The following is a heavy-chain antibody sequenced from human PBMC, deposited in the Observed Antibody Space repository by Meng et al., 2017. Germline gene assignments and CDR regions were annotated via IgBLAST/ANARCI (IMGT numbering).Heavy chain of an antibody. Sequence: EVWLVGAGGGLVKPGGSLRLSCAASGFTFSSYSMNWVRQAPGKGLEWVSSISSSSSYIYYADSVKGRFTISRDNAKNSLYLQMNSLRAEDTAVYYCARDRWGHWYSDLWGRGTLVTVSS. CDR3: ARDRWGHWYSDL. CDR1: GFTFSSYS. D-gene: IGHD2-21*02. V-gene: IGHV3-21*01. CDR2: ISSSSSYI. J-gene: IGHJ2*01.